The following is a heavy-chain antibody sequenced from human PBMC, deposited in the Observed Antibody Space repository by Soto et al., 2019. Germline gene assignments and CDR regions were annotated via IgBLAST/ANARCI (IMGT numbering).Heavy chain of an antibody. D-gene: IGHD1-26*01. Sequence: QMQLVQCGPEVKKPGTSVKVSCKASTFTFTSSAVQWVRQARGQRLEWLGWMVVGSGNTRYAQNSQERVTITGDMSSGTAYLELSSLRSEDTAVDYCATHREGATYYFDYWGQGTLLTVSS. V-gene: IGHV1-58*01. CDR3: ATHREGATYYFDY. J-gene: IGHJ4*02. CDR1: TFTFTSSA. CDR2: MVVGSGNT.